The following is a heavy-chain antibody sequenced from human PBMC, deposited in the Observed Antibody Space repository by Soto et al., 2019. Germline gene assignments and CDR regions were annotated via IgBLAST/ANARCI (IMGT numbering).Heavy chain of an antibody. CDR2: INPSGGST. D-gene: IGHD2-15*01. V-gene: IGHV1-46*01. CDR1: GYTFSNYH. Sequence: ASVKVSCKTSGYTFSNYHMHWVRQAPGQGFEWMGVINPSGGSTTYAHSFQGRVTMTSDTSTSTVYMELTSLRSDDTAVYYCARDSGFVVDGGSCQDYWGQGTQVTVSS. J-gene: IGHJ4*02. CDR3: ARDSGFVVDGGSCQDY.